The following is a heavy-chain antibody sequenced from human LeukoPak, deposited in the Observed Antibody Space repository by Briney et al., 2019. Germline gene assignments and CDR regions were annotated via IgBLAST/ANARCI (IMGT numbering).Heavy chain of an antibody. CDR1: GFTFSSYV. V-gene: IGHV3-23*01. J-gene: IGHJ4*02. CDR2: ISGSGGST. D-gene: IGHD3-22*01. CDR3: ARDLEEIAGDYYDSSGYKY. Sequence: QPGGSLRLSCAASGFTFSSYVMSWVRQAPGKGLEWVSVISGSGGSTNYADSVKGRFTISRDISKNTLYLQMNSLRAEDTAVYYCARDLEEIAGDYYDSSGYKYWGQGTLVTVSS.